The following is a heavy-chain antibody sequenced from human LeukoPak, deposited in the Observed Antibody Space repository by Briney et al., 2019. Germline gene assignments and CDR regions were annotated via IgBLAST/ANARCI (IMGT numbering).Heavy chain of an antibody. CDR1: GFTFDDYC. D-gene: IGHD5-12*01. Sequence: PGGSLRRSCAASGFTFDDYCMHWVRQAPGQGLEWVSLISGDGGSTNYADSVKGRFTISRDNSKNSLYLQMNSLRTEDTALYYCSKDMSGYSGYDYWGQGTLVTVSS. V-gene: IGHV3-43*02. CDR2: ISGDGGST. J-gene: IGHJ4*02. CDR3: SKDMSGYSGYDY.